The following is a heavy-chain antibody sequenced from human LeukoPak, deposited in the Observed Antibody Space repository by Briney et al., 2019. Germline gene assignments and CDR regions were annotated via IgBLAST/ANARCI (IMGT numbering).Heavy chain of an antibody. V-gene: IGHV1-8*03. J-gene: IGHJ3*02. CDR1: GYTFTSYD. Sequence: SSVKVSCKASGYTFTSYDINWVRQATGQGLEWMGWMNPNSGNTGYAQKFQGRVTITRNTSISTAYMELSSLRSEDTAVYYCARPYYFGIDAFDTWGQGTMVTVSS. CDR3: ARPYYFGIDAFDT. D-gene: IGHD3-10*01. CDR2: MNPNSGNT.